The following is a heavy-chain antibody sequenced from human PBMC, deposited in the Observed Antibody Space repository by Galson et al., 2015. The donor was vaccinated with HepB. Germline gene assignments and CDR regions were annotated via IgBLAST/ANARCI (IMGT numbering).Heavy chain of an antibody. V-gene: IGHV4-39*07. D-gene: IGHD3-16*01. CDR3: ARDFAYSYGQGDFDY. CDR2: IFYSGST. J-gene: IGHJ4*02. Sequence: SETLSLTCTVSGGSIIRSNYYWAWIRQSPGKGLEWIGSIFYSGSTSFNPSLKSRVTISVDTSKNQFSLKVSSVTAADTAVYYCARDFAYSYGQGDFDYWGQGMLVTVSS. CDR1: GGSIIRSNYY.